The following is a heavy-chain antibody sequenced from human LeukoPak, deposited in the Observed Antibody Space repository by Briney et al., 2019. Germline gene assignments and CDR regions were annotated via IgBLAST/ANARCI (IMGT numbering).Heavy chain of an antibody. Sequence: GRSLRLSCAASGFTFDDYAMHWVRRAPGEGLEWVSGISWNSGSIGYADSVKGRFTISRDNAKNSLYLQMNSLRAEDTALYYCAKDRSSSWYQGWFDPWGQGTLVTVSS. CDR1: GFTFDDYA. J-gene: IGHJ5*02. V-gene: IGHV3-9*01. CDR3: AKDRSSSWYQGWFDP. D-gene: IGHD6-13*01. CDR2: ISWNSGSI.